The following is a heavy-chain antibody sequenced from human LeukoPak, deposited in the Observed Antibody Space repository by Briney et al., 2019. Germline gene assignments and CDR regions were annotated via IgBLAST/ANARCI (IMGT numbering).Heavy chain of an antibody. CDR2: INWGGDRT. J-gene: IGHJ4*02. V-gene: IGHV3-20*04. D-gene: IGHD3-10*01. CDR1: GFTFEDYG. CDR3: ARSGYYGSGSYSDY. Sequence: GAGGSLRLSCAASGFTFEDYGMSWVRQAPGKGLEWVSGINWGGDRTGYADSVKGRFTISRDNAKNSLYLQMNSLRAEDTALYYCARSGYYGSGSYSDYWGQGTLVTVSS.